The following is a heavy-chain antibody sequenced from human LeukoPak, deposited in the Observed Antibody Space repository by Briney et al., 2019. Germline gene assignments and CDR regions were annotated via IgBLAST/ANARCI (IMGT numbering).Heavy chain of an antibody. J-gene: IGHJ3*02. V-gene: IGHV3-21*04. D-gene: IGHD2-21*02. CDR3: AKDRSDCGGDCHDAFDI. CDR2: ISSSSSYI. Sequence: GGSLRLSCAASGFTFSSYSMNWVRQAPGKGLEWVSSISSSSSYIYYADSVKGRFTISRDNAKNSLYLQMNSLRAEDTAVYYCAKDRSDCGGDCHDAFDIWGQGTMVTVSS. CDR1: GFTFSSYS.